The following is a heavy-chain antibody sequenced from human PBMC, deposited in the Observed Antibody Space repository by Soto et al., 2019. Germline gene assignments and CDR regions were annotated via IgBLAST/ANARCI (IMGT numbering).Heavy chain of an antibody. J-gene: IGHJ4*02. CDR3: ARGVGVPVMDY. CDR1: GYNFTSYS. V-gene: IGHV1-18*04. D-gene: IGHD2-15*01. CDR2: VSTHYGNT. Sequence: QVQVVQSGGEVKKPGASVKVSCKPSGYNFTSYSISWVRQAPGQGLEWMGWVSTHYGNTKYAQKFEVRVSMKADTDTNTAYMELRSLRSDDTSIYYCARGVGVPVMDYWGQGTLLTVSS.